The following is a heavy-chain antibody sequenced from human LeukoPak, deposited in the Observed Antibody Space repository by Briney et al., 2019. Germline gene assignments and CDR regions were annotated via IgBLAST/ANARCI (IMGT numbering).Heavy chain of an antibody. V-gene: IGHV1-3*01. Sequence: ASVKVSCKASGYTFTSYAMHWVRQAPGQRLEWMGWINAGNGYTKYSQKFQDRVTFTRDTSATTAYMDLSSLRSEDTAVYYCARDYCSSTSCLFDYWGQGTLVTVSS. J-gene: IGHJ4*02. CDR1: GYTFTSYA. CDR3: ARDYCSSTSCLFDY. CDR2: INAGNGYT. D-gene: IGHD2-2*01.